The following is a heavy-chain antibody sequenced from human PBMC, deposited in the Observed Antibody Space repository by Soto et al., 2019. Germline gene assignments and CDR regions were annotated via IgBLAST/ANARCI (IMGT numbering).Heavy chain of an antibody. CDR1: GGSFSGYY. CDR2: INHSGST. V-gene: IGHV4-34*01. D-gene: IGHD3-3*01. CDR3: ARGQDYDFWSGSYFDY. Sequence: QVQLQQWGAGLLKPSETLSLTCAVYGGSFSGYYWSWIRQPPGKGLEWIGEINHSGSTNYNPSLKSRVTISVDTSKNQFSLKLSSVTAADTAVYYCARGQDYDFWSGSYFDYWGQRTLVTVSS. J-gene: IGHJ4*02.